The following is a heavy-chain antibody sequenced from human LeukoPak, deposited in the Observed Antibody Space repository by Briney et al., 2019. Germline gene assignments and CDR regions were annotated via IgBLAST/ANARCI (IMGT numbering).Heavy chain of an antibody. V-gene: IGHV3-30-3*01. J-gene: IGHJ3*02. D-gene: IGHD1-1*01. CDR3: ARALRYNWNDDAFDI. CDR2: ISYDGSNK. CDR1: GFTFSSYA. Sequence: GGSLRLSCAASGFTFSSYAMHWARQAPGKGLEWVAVISYDGSNKYYADSVKGRFTISRDNSKNTLYLQMNSLRAEDTAVYYCARALRYNWNDDAFDIWGQGTMVTVSS.